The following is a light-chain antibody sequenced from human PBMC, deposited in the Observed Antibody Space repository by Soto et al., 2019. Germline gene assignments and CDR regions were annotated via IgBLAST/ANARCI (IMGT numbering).Light chain of an antibody. CDR2: GNT. Sequence: QSVRKHPPSVSGAPGQRVPISYTGSSSDIGAGYDVHWYQQLPGKAPTLLIYGNTKRPSGVPDRFSGSRSGTSASLAITGLQAEDEADYYCQSYDGSLRHYVFGTGTKVTVL. CDR1: SSDIGAGYD. J-gene: IGLJ1*01. V-gene: IGLV1-40*01. CDR3: QSYDGSLRHYV.